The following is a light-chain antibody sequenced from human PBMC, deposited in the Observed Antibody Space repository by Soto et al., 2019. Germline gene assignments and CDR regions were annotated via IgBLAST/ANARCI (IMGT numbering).Light chain of an antibody. Sequence: EIVLTQSPATLSLSPGERATLSCRASQNVANYLDWYQQKPGQAPRLLIYGASTRATGIPARFSGSGSGTEFTLTISSLQSEDFAVYYCQQYNNWPRTFGQGTKVDIK. CDR3: QQYNNWPRT. V-gene: IGKV3-15*01. CDR2: GAS. J-gene: IGKJ1*01. CDR1: QNVANY.